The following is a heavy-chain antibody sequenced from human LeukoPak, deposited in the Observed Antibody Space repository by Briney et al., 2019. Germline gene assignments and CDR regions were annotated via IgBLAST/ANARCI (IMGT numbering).Heavy chain of an antibody. CDR2: IRSKAYGGTT. CDR1: GFTFNSYA. V-gene: IGHV3-49*04. D-gene: IGHD3-22*01. J-gene: IGHJ4*02. Sequence: PGGSLRLSCAASGFTFNSYAMSWVRQAPGKGLEWVGFIRSKAYGGTTEYAASVKGRFTISRDDSKSIAYLQMNSLKTEDTAVYYCTREVYYYDSSGPFDYWGQGTLVTVSS. CDR3: TREVYYYDSSGPFDY.